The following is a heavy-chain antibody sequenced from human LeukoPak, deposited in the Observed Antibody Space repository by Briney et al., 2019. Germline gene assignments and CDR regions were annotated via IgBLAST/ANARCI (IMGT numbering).Heavy chain of an antibody. J-gene: IGHJ4*02. CDR2: INAGNGNT. D-gene: IGHD3-10*01. Sequence: GASVKVSCKAPGYTFTSYAMHWVRQAPGQRLEWMGWINAGNGNTKYSQKFQGRVTITRDTSASTAYMELSSLRSEDTAVYYCARGGVTMVRGVIITWEFDYWGQGTLVTVSS. CDR1: GYTFTSYA. CDR3: ARGGVTMVRGVIITWEFDY. V-gene: IGHV1-3*01.